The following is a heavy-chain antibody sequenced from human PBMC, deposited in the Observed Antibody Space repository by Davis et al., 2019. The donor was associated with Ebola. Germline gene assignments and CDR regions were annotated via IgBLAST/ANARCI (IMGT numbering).Heavy chain of an antibody. CDR1: GYTFTSYG. J-gene: IGHJ4*02. Sequence: AASVKVSCKASGYTFTSYGISWVRQAPRQGLEWMGWISTYNGNTNFAQKLQGRVTMTTDTSAATAYMQLTSLRSDDTAIYYCARDFQDGATWVSDYWGQGTLVTVSS. CDR2: ISTYNGNT. V-gene: IGHV1-18*04. D-gene: IGHD5-24*01. CDR3: ARDFQDGATWVSDY.